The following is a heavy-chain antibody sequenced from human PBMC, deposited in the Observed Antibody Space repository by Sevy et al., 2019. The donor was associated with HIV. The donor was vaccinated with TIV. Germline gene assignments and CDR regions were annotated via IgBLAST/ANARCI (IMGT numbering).Heavy chain of an antibody. CDR3: ARQYYYGSGSYPEYFQH. V-gene: IGHV4-39*01. D-gene: IGHD3-10*01. CDR2: IYYSGST. CDR1: GGSISSSSYY. Sequence: SETLSLTCTVSGGSISSSSYYWGWIRQPRGKGLEWIGSIYYSGSTYYNPSLKSRVTISVDTSKNQFSLKLSSVTAADTAVYYCARQYYYGSGSYPEYFQHWGQCTLVTVSS. J-gene: IGHJ1*01.